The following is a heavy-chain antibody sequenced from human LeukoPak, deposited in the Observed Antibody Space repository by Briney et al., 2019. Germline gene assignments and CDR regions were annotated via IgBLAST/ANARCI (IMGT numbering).Heavy chain of an antibody. Sequence: SETLSLTCTVSGGSISSYYWTWSRQPPGKGLGLEWIGYIYYSGGTNYNPSLKSRVTISIDTSKNQVSLKLSSVTAADTAVYYCARHISYYDSSGYYDYWGQGTLVTVSS. CDR1: GGSISSYY. CDR2: IYYSGGT. J-gene: IGHJ4*02. CDR3: ARHISYYDSSGYYDY. V-gene: IGHV4-59*08. D-gene: IGHD3-22*01.